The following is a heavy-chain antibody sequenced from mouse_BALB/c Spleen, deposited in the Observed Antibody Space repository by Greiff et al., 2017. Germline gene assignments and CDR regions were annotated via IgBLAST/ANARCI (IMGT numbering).Heavy chain of an antibody. J-gene: IGHJ4*01. CDR3: AAPIYPYAMDY. Sequence: VQLQQPGAELVKPGASVKLSCKASGYTFTSYWMHWVKQRPGQGLEWIGEINPSNGRTNYNEKFKSKATLTVDKSSSTAYMQLSSLTSEDSAVYYCAAPIYPYAMDYWGQGTSVTVSS. D-gene: IGHD2-3*01. CDR1: GYTFTSYW. V-gene: IGHV1S81*02. CDR2: INPSNGRT.